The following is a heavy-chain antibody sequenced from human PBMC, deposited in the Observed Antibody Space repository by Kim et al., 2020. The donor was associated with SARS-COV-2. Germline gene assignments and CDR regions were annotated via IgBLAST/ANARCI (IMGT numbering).Heavy chain of an antibody. CDR1: GFTFSSYS. CDR2: ISSSSSYI. Sequence: GGSLRLSCAASGFTFSSYSMNWVRQAPGKGLEWVSSISSSSSYIYYADSVKGRFTISRDNAKNSLYLQMNSLRAEDTAVYYCARTNIVVVPAAIGVGWFDPWGQGTLVTVSS. CDR3: ARTNIVVVPAAIGVGWFDP. J-gene: IGHJ5*02. D-gene: IGHD2-2*01. V-gene: IGHV3-21*01.